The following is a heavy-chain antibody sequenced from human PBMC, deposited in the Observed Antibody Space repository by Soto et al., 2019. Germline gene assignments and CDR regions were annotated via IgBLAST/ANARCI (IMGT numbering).Heavy chain of an antibody. J-gene: IGHJ4*02. CDR1: GGTFSSY. D-gene: IGHD3-22*01. V-gene: IGHV1-69*02. CDR2: IIPILGIA. CDR3: ARLLYYDSSGYPVDY. Sequence: SVKVSCKASGGTFSSYISWVRQAPGQGLEWMGRIIPILGIANYAQKFQGRVTITADKSTSTAYMELSSLRSEDTAVYYCARLLYYDSSGYPVDYWGEGTLVTVSS.